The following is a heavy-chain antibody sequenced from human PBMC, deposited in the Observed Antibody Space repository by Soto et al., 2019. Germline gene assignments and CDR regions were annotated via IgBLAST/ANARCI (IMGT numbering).Heavy chain of an antibody. V-gene: IGHV1-58*01. CDR3: AALSGSSWYDYYYYYGMDV. Sequence: SVKVSCKASGFTFTSSAVQWVRQARGQRLEWIGWIVVGSGNTNYAQKFQERVTITRDMSTSTAYMELSSLRSEDTAVYYCAALSGSSWYDYYYYYGMDVWGQGTTVTVSS. CDR1: GFTFTSSA. D-gene: IGHD6-13*01. J-gene: IGHJ6*02. CDR2: IVVGSGNT.